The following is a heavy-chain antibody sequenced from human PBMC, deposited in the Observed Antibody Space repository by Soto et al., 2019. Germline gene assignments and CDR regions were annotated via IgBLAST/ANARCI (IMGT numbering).Heavy chain of an antibody. J-gene: IGHJ6*02. D-gene: IGHD5-18*01. CDR2: IIPIFGTA. V-gene: IGHV1-69*13. CDR1: GGTFSSYA. Sequence: SVKVSCQASGGTFSSYAISWVRQAPGQGLEWMGGIIPIFGTANYAQKFQGRVTITADESTSTAYMELSSLRSEDTAVYYCARASSGYSYGRYYYGMDVWGQGTTVTVSS. CDR3: ARASSGYSYGRYYYGMDV.